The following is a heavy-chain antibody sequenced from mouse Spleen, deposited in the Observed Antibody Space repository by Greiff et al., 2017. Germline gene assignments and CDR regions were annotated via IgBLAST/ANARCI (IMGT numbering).Heavy chain of an antibody. V-gene: IGHV5-9-3*01. CDR3: ARRGYDWYFDV. CDR2: ISSGGSYT. J-gene: IGHJ1*01. CDR1: GFTFSSYA. Sequence: EVQRVESGGGLVKPGGSLKLSCAASGFTFSSYAMSWVRQTPEKRLEWVATISSGGSYTYYPDSVKGRFTISRDNAKNTLYLQMSSLRSEDTAMYYCARRGYDWYFDVWGAGTTVTVSS. D-gene: IGHD2-2*01.